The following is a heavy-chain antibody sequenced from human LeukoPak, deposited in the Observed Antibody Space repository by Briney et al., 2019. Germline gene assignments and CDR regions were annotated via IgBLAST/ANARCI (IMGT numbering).Heavy chain of an antibody. CDR3: ASSPRIVGRLDYYYYMDV. Sequence: ASVKVSCKASGGTFSSYAISWVRQAPGQGLEWMGGIIPIFGTANYAQKFQDRVTITTDESTTIAYMELSSLRSEDTAVYYCASSPRIVGRLDYYYYMDVWGKGTAVTVSS. CDR1: GGTFSSYA. V-gene: IGHV1-69*05. CDR2: IIPIFGTA. D-gene: IGHD6-6*01. J-gene: IGHJ6*03.